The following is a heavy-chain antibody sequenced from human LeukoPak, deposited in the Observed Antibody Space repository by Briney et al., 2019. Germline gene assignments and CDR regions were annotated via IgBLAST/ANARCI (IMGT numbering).Heavy chain of an antibody. Sequence: SETLSLTCAVSGYSISSGYYWGWIRQPPGKGLEWIASMYHSGSTYYNPSLKSRVTISVDTSKNHFSLKLSSVTAADTAVYYCARVETRGAFDIWGQGTTVTVSS. CDR2: MYHSGST. CDR1: GYSISSGYY. J-gene: IGHJ3*02. D-gene: IGHD5-18*01. V-gene: IGHV4-38-2*01. CDR3: ARVETRGAFDI.